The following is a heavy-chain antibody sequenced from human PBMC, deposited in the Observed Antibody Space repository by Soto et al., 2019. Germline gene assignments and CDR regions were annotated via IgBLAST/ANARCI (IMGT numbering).Heavy chain of an antibody. D-gene: IGHD2-21*02. CDR2: IWYDGSNK. V-gene: IGHV3-33*01. J-gene: IGHJ2*01. CDR3: ARDPKRAYCGGDCYSGWYFDL. CDR1: GFTFSSYG. Sequence: QVQLVESGGGVVQPGRSLRLSCAASGFTFSSYGMHWVRQAPGKGLEWGAVIWYDGSNKYYADSVKGRFTISRNNSKNTLYLQMNSLRAEDTAVYYCARDPKRAYCGGDCYSGWYFDLWGRGTLVTVSS.